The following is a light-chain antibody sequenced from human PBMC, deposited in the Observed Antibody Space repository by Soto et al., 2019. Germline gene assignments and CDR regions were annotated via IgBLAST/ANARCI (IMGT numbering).Light chain of an antibody. Sequence: VLTQSPATLSLSPGERATLSCRASQSVSSYLAWYQQKPGQAPRLLIYDASNRATGIAARFSGSGSGTDFTLTISILEPADFAVYYCQQRSNCPPWTFGQGTKVDIK. CDR1: QSVSSY. CDR2: DAS. V-gene: IGKV3-11*01. CDR3: QQRSNCPPWT. J-gene: IGKJ1*01.